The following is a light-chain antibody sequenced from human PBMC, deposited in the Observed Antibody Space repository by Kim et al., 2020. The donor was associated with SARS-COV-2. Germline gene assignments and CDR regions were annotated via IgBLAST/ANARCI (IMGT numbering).Light chain of an antibody. J-gene: IGLJ3*02. Sequence: QSVLTQPPSASGTPGQRVTMSCSGGTSDIGSNSVSWYQQLPGTAPKLLIYEDNKRPSGVPDRFSASKSGSSASLAISGVQSDDEADYYCATWDDSLNGEVFGGGTQLTVL. V-gene: IGLV1-44*01. CDR1: TSDIGSNS. CDR2: EDN. CDR3: ATWDDSLNGEV.